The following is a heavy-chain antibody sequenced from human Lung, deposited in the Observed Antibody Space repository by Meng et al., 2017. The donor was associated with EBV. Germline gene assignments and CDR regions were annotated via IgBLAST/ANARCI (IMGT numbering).Heavy chain of an antibody. D-gene: IGHD1-14*01. Sequence: LQEGGPGRVTPSASLSLTSSVYGGSFSVYYWSCISPPPVNGLEWLGEIDHSGSTNYNPSLKSRVTISEDTSKIQFSLRLPSVTAADTAVSYCALYRGNHQFDYWGQGTLVTVSS. CDR2: IDHSGST. CDR1: GGSFSVYY. J-gene: IGHJ4*02. V-gene: IGHV4-34*01. CDR3: ALYRGNHQFDY.